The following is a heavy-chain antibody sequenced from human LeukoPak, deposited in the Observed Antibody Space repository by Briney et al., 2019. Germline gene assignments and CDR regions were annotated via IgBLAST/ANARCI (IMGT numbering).Heavy chain of an antibody. CDR3: TRGRYNWNYFAY. CDR1: GYTFTGYY. Sequence: ASVKVSCKASGYTFTGYYMHWVRQAPGQGLEWMGWINPNSGGTNYAQKFQGRVTMTWDTSISTAYMELSRLRSDDTAIFYCTRGRYNWNYFAYWGQGTLVTVSS. CDR2: INPNSGGT. J-gene: IGHJ4*02. D-gene: IGHD1-20*01. V-gene: IGHV1-2*02.